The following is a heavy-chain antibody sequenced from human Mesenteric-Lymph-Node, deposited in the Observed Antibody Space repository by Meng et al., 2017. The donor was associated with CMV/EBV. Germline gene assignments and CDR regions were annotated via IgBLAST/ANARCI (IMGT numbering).Heavy chain of an antibody. CDR2: IIPIFGTA. D-gene: IGHD5-18*01. V-gene: IGHV1-69*05. J-gene: IGHJ4*02. CDR3: ARAGLDGYSYGPFDY. CDR1: GGTFGSYG. Sequence: SGGTFGSYGFSWGRQAPGQGLEWMGGIIPIFGTANYAQKFQGRVTITTDESTSTAYMELSSLRSEDTAVYYCARAGLDGYSYGPFDYWGQGTLVTVSS.